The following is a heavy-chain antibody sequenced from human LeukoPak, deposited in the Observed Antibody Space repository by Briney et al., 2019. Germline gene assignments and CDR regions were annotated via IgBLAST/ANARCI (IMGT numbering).Heavy chain of an antibody. V-gene: IGHV3-7*03. D-gene: IGHD3-3*01. J-gene: IGHJ4*02. CDR1: GFTFSSFW. Sequence: PGGSLRLSCAASGFTFSSFWMSWVRQAPGKGLEWVANIKKDGSQKYYVDSVEGRFTISRDNAKNSLYLQMDSLRVDDRAVYYCTRVFGGYDVSDYWGQGTLVTVSS. CDR3: TRVFGGYDVSDY. CDR2: IKKDGSQK.